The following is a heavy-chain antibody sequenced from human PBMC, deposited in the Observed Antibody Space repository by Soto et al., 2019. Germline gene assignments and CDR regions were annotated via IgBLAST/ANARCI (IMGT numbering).Heavy chain of an antibody. Sequence: QVQLVQSGAEEKKPGASVKVSCKASGYTFTSYAMHWVRQAPGQRLEWMGWINAGNGNTKYSQKFQGRVTITRVTSARTAYMELSSLRSEDTAVYYCARSIVVVTALDYWGQGTLVTVSS. J-gene: IGHJ4*02. CDR1: GYTFTSYA. V-gene: IGHV1-3*05. D-gene: IGHD2-21*02. CDR3: ARSIVVVTALDY. CDR2: INAGNGNT.